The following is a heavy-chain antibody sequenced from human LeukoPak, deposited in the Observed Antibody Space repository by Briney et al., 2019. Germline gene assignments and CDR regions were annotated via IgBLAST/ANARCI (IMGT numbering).Heavy chain of an antibody. CDR2: ISSSSSYI. Sequence: GGSLRLSCAASGFSFSSYWMHWVRQAPGKGLEWVSSISSSSSYIYYADSVKGRFTISRDNAKNSLNLQINRLRVEDTAVYYCARVIVGLTNWFDPWGQGTLLTVSS. V-gene: IGHV3-21*04. CDR3: ARVIVGLTNWFDP. CDR1: GFSFSSYW. J-gene: IGHJ5*02. D-gene: IGHD1-26*01.